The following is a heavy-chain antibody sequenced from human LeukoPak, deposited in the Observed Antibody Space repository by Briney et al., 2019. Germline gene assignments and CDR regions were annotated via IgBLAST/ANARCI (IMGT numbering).Heavy chain of an antibody. J-gene: IGHJ4*02. CDR1: GFTLSSYS. CDR3: ARDFTYYYDSSGFLYYFDY. Sequence: GGSLRLSCAPSGFTLSSYSVNWVRQAPGKGLEWVSSISSSSSYIYYADSVKGRFTISRDNTKNSLYLQMNSLRAEDTAVYYCARDFTYYYDSSGFLYYFDYWGQGTLVTVSS. V-gene: IGHV3-21*01. D-gene: IGHD3-22*01. CDR2: ISSSSSYI.